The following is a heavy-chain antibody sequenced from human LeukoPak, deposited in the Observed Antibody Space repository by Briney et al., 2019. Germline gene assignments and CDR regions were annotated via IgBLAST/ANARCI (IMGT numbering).Heavy chain of an antibody. J-gene: IGHJ4*02. CDR2: INQSGST. V-gene: IGHV4-34*01. Sequence: SETLSLTCAVYGGSFSDYYWSWIRQPPGKGLEWIGEINQSGSTNYNPSLKSRVSMSIDNSKNQLSLKLTSVTAADTAIYYCARESGAFCPFGFWGQGTLVTVSS. CDR3: ARESGAFCPFGF. CDR1: GGSFSDYY. D-gene: IGHD1-26*01.